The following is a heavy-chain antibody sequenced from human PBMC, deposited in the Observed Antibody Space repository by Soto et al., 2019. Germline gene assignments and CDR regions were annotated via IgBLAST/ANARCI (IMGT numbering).Heavy chain of an antibody. CDR2: ISSSSSYI. CDR3: AREECSSTSCRGDFQH. Sequence: EVQLVESGGGLVKPGGSLRLSCAASGFTFSSYSMNWVRQAPGKGLEWVSSISSSSSYIYYADSVKGRFTISRDNAKNSLYLQMNSLRAEDTAVYYCAREECSSTSCRGDFQHWGQGTLVTVSS. J-gene: IGHJ1*01. D-gene: IGHD2-2*01. CDR1: GFTFSSYS. V-gene: IGHV3-21*01.